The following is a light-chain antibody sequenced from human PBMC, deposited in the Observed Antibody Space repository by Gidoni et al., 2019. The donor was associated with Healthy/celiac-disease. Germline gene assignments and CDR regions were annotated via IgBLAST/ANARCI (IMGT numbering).Light chain of an antibody. Sequence: DIQMTQSPSSLSASVGDRVTTTCRPSQNISRYLNWYQQKPGKAPKLLIYAASSLKSGVPSRFSGSGSGTDFTLTISSLQPEDFATYYCQHGYSTPVTFGGGPKLEIK. V-gene: IGKV1-39*01. J-gene: IGKJ4*01. CDR3: QHGYSTPVT. CDR2: AAS. CDR1: QNISRY.